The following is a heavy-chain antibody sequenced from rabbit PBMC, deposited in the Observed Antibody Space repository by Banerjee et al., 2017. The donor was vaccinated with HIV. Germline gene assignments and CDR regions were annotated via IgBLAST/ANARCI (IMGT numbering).Heavy chain of an antibody. CDR3: ARADSGRWYFHL. Sequence: QQQLEESGGDLVKPEGSLTLTCTASGWSFSSSYWICWVRQAPGKGLEWIACIYAGSSGSTYYASWANGRFTISKTSSTTVTLQMTSLTAADTATYFCARADSGRWYFHLWGQGTLVTVS. V-gene: IGHV1S45*01. J-gene: IGHJ4*01. D-gene: IGHD4-2*01. CDR1: GWSFSSSYW. CDR2: IYAGSSGST.